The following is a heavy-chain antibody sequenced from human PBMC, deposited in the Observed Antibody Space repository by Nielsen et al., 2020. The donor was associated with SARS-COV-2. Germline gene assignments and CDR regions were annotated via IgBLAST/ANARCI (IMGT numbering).Heavy chain of an antibody. Sequence: GESLKISCAASGFTFSSYAMSWVSQAPGKGLEWVSAISGSGGSTYYADSVKGRFTISRDNSKNTLYLQMNSLRAEDTAVYYCAKGLCSSTSCYRIDYWCQGTLVTVSS. CDR3: AKGLCSSTSCYRIDY. J-gene: IGHJ4*02. V-gene: IGHV3-23*01. CDR2: ISGSGGST. D-gene: IGHD2-2*01. CDR1: GFTFSSYA.